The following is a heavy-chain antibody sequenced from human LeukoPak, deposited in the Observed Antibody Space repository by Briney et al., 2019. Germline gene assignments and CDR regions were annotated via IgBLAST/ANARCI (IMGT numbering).Heavy chain of an antibody. D-gene: IGHD6-13*01. CDR1: GFTFSSYS. CDR2: ISSSSSYI. Sequence: PGGSLRLSCAASGFTFSSYSMNWVRQAPGKGLEGVSSISSSSSYIYYADSVKGRFTIPRDNAKNSLYLQMNSLRAEDTAAYYCASNPPAAKSYWGQGTLVTVSS. CDR3: ASNPPAAKSY. V-gene: IGHV3-21*01. J-gene: IGHJ4*02.